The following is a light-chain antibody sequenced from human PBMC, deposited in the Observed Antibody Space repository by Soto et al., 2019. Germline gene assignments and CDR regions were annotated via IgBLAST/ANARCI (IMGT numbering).Light chain of an antibody. CDR3: GSKAGSDKLVV. CDR2: EVT. J-gene: IGLJ2*01. V-gene: IGLV2-8*01. Sequence: QSALTQPPSASGSPGQSVTISCAGSSSDIGASNSVSWYQQHPGKAPKLLISEVTKRPSGVPDRFSGSKSGNTASLTVSGLQADDEADYYCGSKAGSDKLVVFGGGTKLTVL. CDR1: SSDIGASNS.